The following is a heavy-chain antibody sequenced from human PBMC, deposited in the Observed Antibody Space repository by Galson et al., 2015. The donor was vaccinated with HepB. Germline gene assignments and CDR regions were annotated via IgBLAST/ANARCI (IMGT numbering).Heavy chain of an antibody. CDR3: ARGEGTYYDYIWGSYRYPAFDY. V-gene: IGHV4-34*01. CDR1: GGSFSGYY. CDR2: INHSGST. D-gene: IGHD3-16*02. J-gene: IGHJ4*02. Sequence: ETLSLTCAVYGGSFSGYYWSWIRQPPGKGLEWIGEINHSGSTNYNPSLKSRVTISVDTSKNQFSLKLSSVTAADTAVYYCARGEGTYYDYIWGSYRYPAFDYWGQGTLVTVSS.